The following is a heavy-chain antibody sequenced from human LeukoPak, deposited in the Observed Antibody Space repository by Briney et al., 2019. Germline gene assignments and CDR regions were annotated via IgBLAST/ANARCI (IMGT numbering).Heavy chain of an antibody. Sequence: WASVKVSCKASGYTFTSYAMHWVRQAPGQRLEWMGWINAGNGNTKYSQKFQGRVTITRDTSASTAYMGLSSLRSEDTAVYYCARDLHPIAAAGGGNYWGQGTLGTVSS. CDR1: GYTFTSYA. CDR2: INAGNGNT. J-gene: IGHJ4*02. V-gene: IGHV1-3*01. D-gene: IGHD6-13*01. CDR3: ARDLHPIAAAGGGNY.